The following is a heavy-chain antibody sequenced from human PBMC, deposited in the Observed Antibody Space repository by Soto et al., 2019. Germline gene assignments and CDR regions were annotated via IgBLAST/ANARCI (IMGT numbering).Heavy chain of an antibody. D-gene: IGHD3-10*01. CDR2: INHSGST. Sequence: PSETLSLTCAVYGGSFSGYYWSWIRQPPGKGLEWIGEINHSGSTNYNPSLKSRVTISVDTSKNQFSLKLSSVTAADSAVYYCARGLLFWFGELSRRGGHYYYMDFWGNGTTVTVSS. CDR3: ARGLLFWFGELSRRGGHYYYMDF. J-gene: IGHJ6*03. V-gene: IGHV4-34*01. CDR1: GGSFSGYY.